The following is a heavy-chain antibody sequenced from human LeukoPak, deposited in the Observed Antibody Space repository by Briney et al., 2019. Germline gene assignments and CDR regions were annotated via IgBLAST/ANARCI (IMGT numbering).Heavy chain of an antibody. D-gene: IGHD2-15*01. Sequence: PSETLSLTCAVSGGSISSSNWWSWVRQPPGKGLEWIGEIYHSGSTNYNPSLKSRVTISADKSKNQFSLKLSSVTAADTAVYYCARVVVAATVHYSDYWGQGTLVTVSS. CDR1: GGSISSSNW. V-gene: IGHV4-4*02. CDR3: ARVVVAATVHYSDY. CDR2: IYHSGST. J-gene: IGHJ4*02.